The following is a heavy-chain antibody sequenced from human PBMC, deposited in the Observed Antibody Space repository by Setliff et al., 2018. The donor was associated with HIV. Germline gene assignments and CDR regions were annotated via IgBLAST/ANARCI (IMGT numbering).Heavy chain of an antibody. V-gene: IGHV4-34*01. J-gene: IGHJ1*01. CDR3: ATDGGLWFGRHSYLQN. CDR1: GGSFSGYY. Sequence: SETLSLTCAVYGGSFSGYYWNWIRQSPGKGLEWIGEITHSGSTNYNPSLKSRVTISIDTSKNQFSLKVNSVTAADTAVYYCATDGGLWFGRHSYLQNWGQGTLVTVSS. D-gene: IGHD3-10*01. CDR2: ITHSGST.